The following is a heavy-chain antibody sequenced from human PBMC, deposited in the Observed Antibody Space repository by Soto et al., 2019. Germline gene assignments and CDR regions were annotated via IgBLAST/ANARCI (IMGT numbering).Heavy chain of an antibody. CDR1: GYTFTSYA. D-gene: IGHD3-16*01. CDR3: SRVRGGGIDY. V-gene: IGHV1-3*01. CDR2: INAGNGNT. J-gene: IGHJ4*02. Sequence: QVQLVQSGAEVKKPGASVKVSCKASGYTFTSYAMHWVRQAPGQRLEWMGWINAGNGNTKYSQKFQGRVTITRDTPGSEASMDLRRLISESLAVYYFSRVRGGGIDYWGQGTLVTVSS.